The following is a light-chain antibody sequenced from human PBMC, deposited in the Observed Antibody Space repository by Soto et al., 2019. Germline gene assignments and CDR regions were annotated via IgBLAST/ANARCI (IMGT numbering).Light chain of an antibody. CDR3: QQYNHWSSIT. Sequence: EIAMTQSPGTLSLSLGERATLSCRASQYISNNLAGYHQRHGQAPTLLIYGASTRTTGVPARFSGSGSGTDFLLLISGLQYEDSAVYYCQQYNHWSSITFGQGTRLEIK. V-gene: IGKV3-15*01. J-gene: IGKJ5*01. CDR2: GAS. CDR1: QYISNN.